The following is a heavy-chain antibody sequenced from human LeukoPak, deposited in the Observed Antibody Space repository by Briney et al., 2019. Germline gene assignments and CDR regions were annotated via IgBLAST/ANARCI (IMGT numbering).Heavy chain of an antibody. CDR3: CGRTYYYDSSGYYRDY. Sequence: GASVKVSCKASGYTFTTYAISWVRQAPGQGLEWMGWISVYSGNTNYAQKFEDRVTMTTDTSTSTAYMELSSLRSEDTAVYYCCGRTYYYDSSGYYRDYWGQGTLVTVSS. D-gene: IGHD3-22*01. J-gene: IGHJ4*02. CDR2: ISVYSGNT. V-gene: IGHV1-18*01. CDR1: GYTFTTYA.